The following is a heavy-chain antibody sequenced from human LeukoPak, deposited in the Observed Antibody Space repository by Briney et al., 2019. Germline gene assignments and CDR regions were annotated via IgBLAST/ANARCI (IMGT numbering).Heavy chain of an antibody. V-gene: IGHV1-46*01. CDR1: GYTFTSYY. CDR2: INPSGGST. CDR3: ARRPLGTYYYDSSGYPFDY. D-gene: IGHD3-22*01. J-gene: IGHJ4*02. Sequence: ASVKVSCKASGYTFTSYYMHWVRQAPGQGLEWMGIINPSGGSTSYAQKFQGRVTMTRDTSTSTVYMELSSLRSEDTAVYYCARRPLGTYYYDSSGYPFDYWGQGTLVTVSS.